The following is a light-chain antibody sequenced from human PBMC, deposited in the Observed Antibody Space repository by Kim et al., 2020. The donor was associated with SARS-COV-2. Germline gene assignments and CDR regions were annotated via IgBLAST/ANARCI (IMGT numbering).Light chain of an antibody. Sequence: SVGDRVTISCRASQPIDNYLNWYQQKPGKAPKLLIYAASNLQSGVPSRFSGSGSGSDFTLTISSLQPEDFATYYCQQSYNSPPITFGQGTRLEIK. CDR1: QPIDNY. J-gene: IGKJ5*01. CDR2: AAS. V-gene: IGKV1-39*01. CDR3: QQSYNSPPIT.